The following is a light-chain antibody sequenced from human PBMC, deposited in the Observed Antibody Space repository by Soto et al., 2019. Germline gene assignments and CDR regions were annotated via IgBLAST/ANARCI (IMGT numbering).Light chain of an antibody. J-gene: IGKJ1*01. V-gene: IGKV3-15*01. CDR2: GAS. CDR1: QGVSSN. Sequence: EIVMTQSPATLSVSPGERATLSCRASQGVSSNLAWYQQKPCQAPRLLIYGASTRATGIPARFSGSGSGAEFTLTISSLQSEDFAVYYCQQYNNWPKTFGQGTKVDI. CDR3: QQYNNWPKT.